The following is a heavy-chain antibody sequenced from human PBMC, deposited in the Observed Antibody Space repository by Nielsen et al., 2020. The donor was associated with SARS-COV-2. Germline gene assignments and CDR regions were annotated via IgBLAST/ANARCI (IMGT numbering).Heavy chain of an antibody. CDR1: GFIFSGSA. CDR2: IRSKGNNYAT. J-gene: IGHJ4*02. D-gene: IGHD2-2*01. CDR3: ARAFEELGYCSSTSCPFDY. Sequence: GGSLRLSCAASGFIFSGSAMQWVRQASGKGLEWVGRIRSKGNNYATAYAASVKGRFTISRDDSKNTAYLQMNSLKIEDTGVYYCARAFEELGYCSSTSCPFDYWGQGTLVTVSS. V-gene: IGHV3-73*01.